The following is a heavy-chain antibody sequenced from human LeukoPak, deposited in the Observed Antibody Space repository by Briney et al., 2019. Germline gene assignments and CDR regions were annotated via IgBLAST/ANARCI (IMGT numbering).Heavy chain of an antibody. J-gene: IGHJ4*02. V-gene: IGHV1-2*02. CDR3: ARDGCSGGGCYRVFNF. CDR2: INPNSGGT. CDR1: GYTFTSYG. D-gene: IGHD2-15*01. Sequence: GASVKVSCKASGYTFTSYGISWVRQAPGQGLEWMGWINPNSGGTNYAQKFQGRVTMTRDTSISTAYMEVSRLRSDDTAVYYCARDGCSGGGCYRVFNFWGQGTLVTVSS.